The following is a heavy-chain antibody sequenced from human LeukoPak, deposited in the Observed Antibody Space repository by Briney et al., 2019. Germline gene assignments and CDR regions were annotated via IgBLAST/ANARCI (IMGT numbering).Heavy chain of an antibody. J-gene: IGHJ4*02. Sequence: PSETLSLPCTVSGGSISSSSYYWGWIRQPPGKGLEWIGSIYYSGSTYYNPSLKSRVTISVDTSKNQFSLKLSSVTAADTAVYYCASLSGYDLDYWGQRTLVTVSS. V-gene: IGHV4-39*01. CDR1: GGSISSSSYY. CDR2: IYYSGST. CDR3: ASLSGYDLDY. D-gene: IGHD5-12*01.